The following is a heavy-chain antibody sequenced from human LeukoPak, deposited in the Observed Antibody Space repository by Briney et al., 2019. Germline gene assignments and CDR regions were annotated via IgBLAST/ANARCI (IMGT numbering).Heavy chain of an antibody. CDR1: GFTFSSYE. D-gene: IGHD2-8*01. CDR3: ASEWYNWFDP. J-gene: IGHJ5*02. V-gene: IGHV3-48*03. Sequence: GGSLTLSCTASGFTFSSYEMNWVRQAPGKGLEWVSYISSSGSTIYYADSVKGRFTISRDNAKNSLYLQMNSLRAEDTAVYYCASEWYNWFDPWGQGTLVTVSS. CDR2: ISSSGSTI.